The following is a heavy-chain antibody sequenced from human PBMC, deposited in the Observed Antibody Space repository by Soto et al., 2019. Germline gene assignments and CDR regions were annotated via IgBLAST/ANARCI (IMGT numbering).Heavy chain of an antibody. CDR3: ASQKGYCISTSCPAE. V-gene: IGHV3-21*01. J-gene: IGHJ4*02. CDR2: ISSSSNYK. CDR1: GFTFSSYM. Sequence: GGSLRLSCAASGFTFSSYMMNWVRQAPGTGLEWVSSISSSSNYKYYADSVKGRFTISRDNANNLLYLQMNSLRAEDTAVYYCASQKGYCISTSCPAEWGQGTLVTVSS. D-gene: IGHD2-2*01.